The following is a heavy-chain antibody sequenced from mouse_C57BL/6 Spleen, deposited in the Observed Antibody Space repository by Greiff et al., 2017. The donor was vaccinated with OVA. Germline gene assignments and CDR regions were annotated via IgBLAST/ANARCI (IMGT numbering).Heavy chain of an antibody. Sequence: QVQLQQPGADLVMPGASVKLSCKASGYTFTSYWMHWVKQRPGQGLEWIGEIDPSDSYTNYNQKFKGKSTLTVDKSSSTAYMQLSSLTSEDSAVYYCARDTTAPYFDYWGQGTTLTVSS. CDR2: IDPSDSYT. CDR3: ARDTTAPYFDY. V-gene: IGHV1-69*01. CDR1: GYTFTSYW. J-gene: IGHJ2*01. D-gene: IGHD1-2*01.